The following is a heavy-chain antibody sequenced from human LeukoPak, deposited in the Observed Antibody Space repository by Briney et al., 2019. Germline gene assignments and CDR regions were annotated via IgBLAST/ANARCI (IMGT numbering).Heavy chain of an antibody. D-gene: IGHD3-22*01. J-gene: IGHJ4*02. V-gene: IGHV4-4*02. CDR1: GFTFSSYSM. CDR2: IYHSGST. Sequence: GSLRLSCAASGFTFSSYSMNWVRQPPGKGLEWIGEIYHSGSTNYNPSLKSRVTISVDKSKNQFSLKLSSVTAADTAVYYCARDSNYYDGQYYFDYWGQGTLVTVSS. CDR3: ARDSNYYDGQYYFDY.